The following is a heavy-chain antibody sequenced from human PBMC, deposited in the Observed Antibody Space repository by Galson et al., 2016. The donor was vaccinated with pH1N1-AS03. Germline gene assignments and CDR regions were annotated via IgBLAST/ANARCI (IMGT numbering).Heavy chain of an antibody. V-gene: IGHV1-69*01. CDR1: GYTFSSST. CDR2: TIPMLGSA. D-gene: IGHD4-11*01. CDR3: ARTSNADPADFYYYGMGI. J-gene: IGHJ6*02. Sequence: SGYTFSSSTVSWVRQAPGQGLEWMGGTIPMLGSANYAQKFHDRVTITADESTSTVFMELSSLKSEDTAVYYCARTSNADPADFYYYGMGIWGQGTTVTVSS.